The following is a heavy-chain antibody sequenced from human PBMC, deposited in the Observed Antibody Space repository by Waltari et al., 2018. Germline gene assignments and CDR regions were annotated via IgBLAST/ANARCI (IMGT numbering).Heavy chain of an antibody. CDR2: CTPILGIA. Sequence: QVQLVQSGAEVKNPGSSVKVSCKASGGPFSSYTISWVRKAPGQGLEWMGRCTPILGIANYEQKFQGRVTITANKSTSTAYMELSSLGSEDTAVYYCARDCSGGSCYSNWFDPWGQGTLVTVSS. J-gene: IGHJ5*02. V-gene: IGHV1-69*08. CDR3: ARDCSGGSCYSNWFDP. D-gene: IGHD2-15*01. CDR1: GGPFSSYT.